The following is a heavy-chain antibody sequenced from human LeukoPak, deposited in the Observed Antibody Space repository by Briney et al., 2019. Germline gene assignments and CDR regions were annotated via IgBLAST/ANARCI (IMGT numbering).Heavy chain of an antibody. CDR3: AKGRGRLHVNRGVYNYHYYMGV. V-gene: IGHV1-69*06. CDR2: IIPIFGRA. D-gene: IGHD3-10*01. J-gene: IGHJ6*03. Sequence: GASVKVSCKASGYTFTSYDINWVRQATGQGLEWMGGIIPIFGRAYYAQSFQGRVTITADKSTSTAYMELSSLGSEDSAIYYCAKGRGRLHVNRGVYNYHYYMGVWGTGTTVIVS. CDR1: GYTFTSYD.